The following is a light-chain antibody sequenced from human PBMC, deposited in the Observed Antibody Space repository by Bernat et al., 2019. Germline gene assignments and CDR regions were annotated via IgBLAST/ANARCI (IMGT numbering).Light chain of an antibody. CDR2: KAS. CDR3: LKKDRMTYR. CDR1: QGLRSW. J-gene: IGKJ2*03. Sequence: GDKVTITCHASQGLRSWLAWFQQTPGKAPTLLIYKASTLQRGVPSRFSGSGSGTHYTLTINSRQSEDLATYACLKKDRMTYRFGKETKVEI. V-gene: IGKV1-8*01.